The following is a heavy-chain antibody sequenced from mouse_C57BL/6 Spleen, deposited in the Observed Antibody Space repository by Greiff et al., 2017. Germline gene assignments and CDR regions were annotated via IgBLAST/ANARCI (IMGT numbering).Heavy chain of an antibody. CDR1: GYTFTDYY. Sequence: EVQLVESGPVLVKPGASVKMSCKASGYTFTDYYMNWVKQSHGKSLEWIGVINPYNGGTSYNQKFKGKATLTVDKSSSTAYMELNSLTSEDSAVYYCARSGTTVVGAMDYWGQGTSVTVSS. D-gene: IGHD1-1*01. V-gene: IGHV1-19*01. J-gene: IGHJ4*01. CDR2: INPYNGGT. CDR3: ARSGTTVVGAMDY.